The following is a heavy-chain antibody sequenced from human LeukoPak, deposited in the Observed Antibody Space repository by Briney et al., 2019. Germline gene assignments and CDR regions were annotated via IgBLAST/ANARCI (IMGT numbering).Heavy chain of an antibody. CDR3: ARHLSPTVTTDY. V-gene: IGHV5-10-1*01. Sequence: GESLKISCKGSGYSFTSYWITWVRQMPGKGLEWMGKMDPSDSYTNYSPSFQGHVTISTDKSISTAYLQWSSLKASDTAMYYCARHLSPTVTTDYWGQGTLVTVSS. D-gene: IGHD4-17*01. J-gene: IGHJ4*02. CDR1: GYSFTSYW. CDR2: MDPSDSYT.